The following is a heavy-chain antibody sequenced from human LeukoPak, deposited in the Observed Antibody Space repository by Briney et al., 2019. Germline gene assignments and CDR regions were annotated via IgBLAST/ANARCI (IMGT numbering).Heavy chain of an antibody. CDR2: ISYDGSNK. CDR3: AKEGYYDTSGYPF. V-gene: IGHV3-30*18. D-gene: IGHD3-22*01. J-gene: IGHJ4*02. CDR1: GFTFSSYG. Sequence: GGSLRLSCAASGFTFSSYGMHWVRQAPGKGLEWVAVISYDGSNKYYTDSVKGRFTISRDSSKNTLYLQMNSLRAEDTAVYYCAKEGYYDTSGYPFWGQGTLVTVSS.